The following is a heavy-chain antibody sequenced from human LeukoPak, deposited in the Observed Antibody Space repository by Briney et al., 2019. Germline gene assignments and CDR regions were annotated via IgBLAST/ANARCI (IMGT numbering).Heavy chain of an antibody. V-gene: IGHV4-39*07. CDR3: ASSRDGYSDAFDI. D-gene: IGHD5-24*01. CDR1: GGSISSSSYY. CDR2: IYYSGST. J-gene: IGHJ3*02. Sequence: SETLSLTCTVSGGSISSSSYYWGWIRQPPGKGLEWIGSIYYSGSTYYNPSLKSRVTISVDRSKNQFSLKLSSVTAADTAVYYCASSRDGYSDAFDIWGQGTMVTVSS.